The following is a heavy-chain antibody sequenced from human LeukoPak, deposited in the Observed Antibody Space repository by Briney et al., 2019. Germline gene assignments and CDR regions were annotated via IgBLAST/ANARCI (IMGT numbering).Heavy chain of an antibody. V-gene: IGHV1-2*02. Sequence: ASVKVSCKASGYTFTGYYMHWVRQAPGQGLEWMGWINPNSGGTNYAQKFQGRVTMTRDTSISTAYMELSRLSSDDAAVYYCARITTVGYYFDYWGQGALVTVSS. D-gene: IGHD4-23*01. CDR2: INPNSGGT. J-gene: IGHJ4*02. CDR3: ARITTVGYYFDY. CDR1: GYTFTGYY.